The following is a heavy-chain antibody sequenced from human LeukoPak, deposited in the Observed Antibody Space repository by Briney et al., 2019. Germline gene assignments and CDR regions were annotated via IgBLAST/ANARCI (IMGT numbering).Heavy chain of an antibody. Sequence: PSQTLSLTCTVSGGSISSGSYYWSWIRQPAGRGLEWIGRIYTSGSTNYNPSLKSRVTISVDMSKNQFSLKLSSVTAADTAVYYCAREAYYYDSSGYLNWFDPWGQGTLVTVSS. CDR2: IYTSGST. D-gene: IGHD3-22*01. CDR3: AREAYYYDSSGYLNWFDP. J-gene: IGHJ5*02. CDR1: GGSISSGSYY. V-gene: IGHV4-61*02.